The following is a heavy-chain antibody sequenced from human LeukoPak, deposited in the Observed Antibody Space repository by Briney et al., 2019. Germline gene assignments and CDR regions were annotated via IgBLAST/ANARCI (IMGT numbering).Heavy chain of an antibody. CDR1: GFTFSNAW. Sequence: GGSLRLSCAASGFTFSNAWVGWVRQAPGKGLEWVGRIKSKTDGGTTDYAAPVKGRFTISRDDSKNTLYLQMNSLKTEDTAVYYCTTDPPVTMVRGVTWGQGTLVTVSS. D-gene: IGHD3-10*01. CDR3: TTDPPVTMVRGVT. CDR2: IKSKTDGGTT. V-gene: IGHV3-15*01. J-gene: IGHJ5*02.